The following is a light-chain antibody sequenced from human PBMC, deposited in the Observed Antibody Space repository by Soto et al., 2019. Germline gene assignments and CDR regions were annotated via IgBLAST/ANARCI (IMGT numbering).Light chain of an antibody. J-gene: IGKJ1*01. Sequence: EIVLTQSPCTLSLSPGERATLSCRASQSVSSSYLAWYQQKPGQAPRLLIYGASSRATGIPDRFSGSGSGTDFTLTISRLEPEDFAVYYCQQYGSSPQVWTFGQGTKVEIK. V-gene: IGKV3-20*01. CDR2: GAS. CDR1: QSVSSSY. CDR3: QQYGSSPQVWT.